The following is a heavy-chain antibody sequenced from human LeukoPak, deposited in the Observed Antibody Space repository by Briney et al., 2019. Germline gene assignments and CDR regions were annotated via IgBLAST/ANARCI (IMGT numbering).Heavy chain of an antibody. J-gene: IGHJ4*02. CDR3: AKGNYGEKIDY. CDR1: GFTVSSNY. D-gene: IGHD4-17*01. Sequence: GGSLRLSCAASGFTVSSNYMSWVRQAPGKGLEWVSVIYSGGSTYYADSVKGRFTISRDNSKNTLYLQMNSLKAEDAALYYCAKGNYGEKIDYWGPGTLATVSS. V-gene: IGHV3-53*01. CDR2: IYSGGST.